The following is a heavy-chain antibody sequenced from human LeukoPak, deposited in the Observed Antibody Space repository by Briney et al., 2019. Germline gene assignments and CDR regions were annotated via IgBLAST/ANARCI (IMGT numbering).Heavy chain of an antibody. D-gene: IGHD3-10*01. V-gene: IGHV4-61*09. CDR1: GGSISSGSYD. CDR3: TKGRGI. Sequence: PETLSPTCTVSGGSISSGSYDWYWIRQPAGKGLEWIGHIYTSGSTDYNPSLKSRVTISVATSKNQFSLKLTSVTAADTAIYYCTKGRGIWGQGTLVTVSS. J-gene: IGHJ4*02. CDR2: IYTSGST.